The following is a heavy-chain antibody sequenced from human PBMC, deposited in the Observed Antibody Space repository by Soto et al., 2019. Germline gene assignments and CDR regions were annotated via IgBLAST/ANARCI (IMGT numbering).Heavy chain of an antibody. J-gene: IGHJ6*02. CDR3: ARDHQVVPAANHYYYGMDV. CDR2: IKQDGSEK. Sequence: GGSLRLSCAASGFTFSSYWMSWVRQAPGKGLEWVANIKQDGSEKYYVDSVKGRFTISRDNAKNSLYLQMNSLRAEDTAVYYCARDHQVVPAANHYYYGMDVWGQGTTVTV. V-gene: IGHV3-7*01. D-gene: IGHD2-2*01. CDR1: GFTFSSYW.